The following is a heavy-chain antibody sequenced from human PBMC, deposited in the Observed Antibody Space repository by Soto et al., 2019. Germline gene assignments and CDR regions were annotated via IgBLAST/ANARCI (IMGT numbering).Heavy chain of an antibody. CDR3: ARDSAVAALDP. CDR1: GYTFTSYG. D-gene: IGHD6-19*01. J-gene: IGHJ5*02. Sequence: QVQLVQSGAEVKKPGASVKVSCKASGYTFTSYGISWVRQAPGQVLEWMGWISAYNGNTTYAQKLQGRVTMTTDTSTSTADMQLRSLRSADTAVYYCARDSAVAALDPWGQGTLVTLSS. CDR2: ISAYNGNT. V-gene: IGHV1-18*01.